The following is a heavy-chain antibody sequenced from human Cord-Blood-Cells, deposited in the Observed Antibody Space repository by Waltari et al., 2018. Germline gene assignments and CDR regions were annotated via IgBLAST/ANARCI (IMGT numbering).Heavy chain of an antibody. J-gene: IGHJ4*02. CDR2: IYWDDDK. Sequence: QITLKESGPTLVKPTQTLTLTCTFSGFSPSTSGVGVGWIRQPPGKALEWLALIYWDDDKRYSPSLKSRLTITKDTSKNQVVLTMTNMDPVDTATYYCAHRRVGWATYYFDYWGQGTLVTVSS. D-gene: IGHD6-19*01. CDR3: AHRRVGWATYYFDY. CDR1: GFSPSTSGVG. V-gene: IGHV2-5*02.